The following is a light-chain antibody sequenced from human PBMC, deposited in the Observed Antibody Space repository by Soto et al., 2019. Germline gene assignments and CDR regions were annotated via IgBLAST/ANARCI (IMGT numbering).Light chain of an antibody. CDR1: SSNIGNNY. J-gene: IGLJ3*02. CDR2: ENN. Sequence: QSVLTQPPSVSAAPGQKVTISCSGSSSNIGNNYVSWYQQLPGTAPKLLIYENNKRPSGIPDRFSGSKSGTSATLGITGLQTGDEADYYCGTCDSSLIAWVFGGGTKVTVL. CDR3: GTCDSSLIAWV. V-gene: IGLV1-51*02.